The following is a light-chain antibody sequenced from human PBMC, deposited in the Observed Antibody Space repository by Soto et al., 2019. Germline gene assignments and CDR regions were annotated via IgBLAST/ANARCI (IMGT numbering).Light chain of an antibody. CDR2: GAS. CDR3: QQYHKWPIT. Sequence: EIVMTQSPATLSVAPGERVTLSCRASQGVSRKLAWYQHKSGQAPRLLISGASAGATGIPARFSGSGSGTEFTLTISSLQSEDCAIYYCQQYHKWPITFGGGTKVEIK. V-gene: IGKV3-15*01. J-gene: IGKJ4*01. CDR1: QGVSRK.